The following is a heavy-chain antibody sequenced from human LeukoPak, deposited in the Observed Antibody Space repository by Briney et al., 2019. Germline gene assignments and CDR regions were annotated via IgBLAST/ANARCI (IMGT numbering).Heavy chain of an antibody. CDR3: ATDPGIASLRYFDL. Sequence: PSETLSLTCTVSGGSISRSNWWTWVRQSPGKGLEWIGEIHLGGSTNYNPSLKSRVSISIDKSKNQFSLRLSSVTAADTAVYYCATDPGIASLRYFDLWGHGTLVTVSS. V-gene: IGHV4-4*02. D-gene: IGHD6-13*01. CDR1: GGSISRSNW. CDR2: IHLGGST. J-gene: IGHJ2*01.